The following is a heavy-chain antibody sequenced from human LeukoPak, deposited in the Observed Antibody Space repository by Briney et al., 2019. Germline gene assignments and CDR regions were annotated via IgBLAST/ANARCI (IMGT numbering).Heavy chain of an antibody. CDR2: ISSSGSTI. CDR3: ARVKYSRVVGAFDY. V-gene: IGHV3-48*03. D-gene: IGHD6-6*01. CDR1: GFXFSSYE. J-gene: IGHJ4*02. Sequence: PGGSPRLSCAASGFXFSSYEINWVRQAPGKGLEWVSYISSSGSTIYYADSVKGRFTISRDNAKNSLYLQMNSLRAEDTAVYYCARVKYSRVVGAFDYWGQGALVTVSS.